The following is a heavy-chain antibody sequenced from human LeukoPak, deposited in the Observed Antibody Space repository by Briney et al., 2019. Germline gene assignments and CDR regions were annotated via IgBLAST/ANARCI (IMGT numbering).Heavy chain of an antibody. CDR1: GFTFSSYS. V-gene: IGHV3-48*01. Sequence: GGSLRLSCAASGFTFSSYSMNWVRQAPGQGLEWVSYISSSSSTIYYADSVKGRFTISRDNAKNSLYLQMNSLRAEDTAVYYCARVLAHGYSSVHDAFDIWGQGTMVTVSS. CDR2: ISSSSSTI. J-gene: IGHJ3*02. D-gene: IGHD6-19*01. CDR3: ARVLAHGYSSVHDAFDI.